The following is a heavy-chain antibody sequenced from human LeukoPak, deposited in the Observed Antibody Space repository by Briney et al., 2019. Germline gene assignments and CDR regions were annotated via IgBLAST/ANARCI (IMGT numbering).Heavy chain of an antibody. CDR1: GYTFTDYY. J-gene: IGHJ4*02. Sequence: ASVKVSCKASGYTFTDYYMHWVRQAPGQGLEWMGWINPNNGGTKYAQKFQGRVTMARDTSISTAYMELSSLRSDDTAVYYCAAPRYCSGGSCYPSFDYWGQGTLVTVSS. CDR2: INPNNGGT. CDR3: AAPRYCSGGSCYPSFDY. D-gene: IGHD2-15*01. V-gene: IGHV1-2*02.